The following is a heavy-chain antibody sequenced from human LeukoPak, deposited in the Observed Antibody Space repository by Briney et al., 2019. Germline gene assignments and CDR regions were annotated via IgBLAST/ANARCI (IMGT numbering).Heavy chain of an antibody. Sequence: SETLSLTCTVSGGSISSSNFYWGWIRQPPGKGLEWIGTISYSGSTNYNPSLKSRVTISVDTSKNQFSLKLSSVTAADTAVYYCARAAPYDFWSGFRSNYYYYYGMDVWGQGTTVTVSS. D-gene: IGHD3-3*01. CDR3: ARAAPYDFWSGFRSNYYYYYGMDV. CDR2: ISYSGST. V-gene: IGHV4-39*07. J-gene: IGHJ6*01. CDR1: GGSISSSNFY.